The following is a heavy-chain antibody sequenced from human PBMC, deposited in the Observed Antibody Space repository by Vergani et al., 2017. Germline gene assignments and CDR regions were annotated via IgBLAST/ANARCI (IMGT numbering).Heavy chain of an antibody. J-gene: IGHJ4*02. CDR1: GFSLTTYGMR. D-gene: IGHD3-22*01. V-gene: IGHV2-70*04. Sequence: QVTLKESGPALVKPTQTLTLTCTFSGFSLTTYGMRVSWIRQPPGKALEWLARIDWDDDTYYRTSLRTRLTISKDTFKNQVALTMTNMDPEDTATYYCARTLSDSRGYYLDYWGQGTLVTVSS. CDR2: IDWDDDT. CDR3: ARTLSDSRGYYLDY.